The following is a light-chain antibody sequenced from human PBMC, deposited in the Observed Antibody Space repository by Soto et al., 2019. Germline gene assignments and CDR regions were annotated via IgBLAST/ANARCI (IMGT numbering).Light chain of an antibody. Sequence: DIQMTQSPSSLSASVGDRVTITCRASQSISSYLNWYQQKPGKDPKLLIYAASSLQSGVPSRFSRSGSGTDFTLTISSLQPEDFANYYCHQSQWSFGGGTKVEIK. J-gene: IGKJ4*01. CDR2: AAS. V-gene: IGKV1-39*01. CDR3: HQSQWS. CDR1: QSISSY.